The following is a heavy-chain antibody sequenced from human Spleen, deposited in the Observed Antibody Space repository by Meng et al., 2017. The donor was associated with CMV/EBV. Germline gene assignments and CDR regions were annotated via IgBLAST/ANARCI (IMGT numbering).Heavy chain of an antibody. D-gene: IGHD2-2*02. CDR2: ISSSGSTI. V-gene: IGHV3-11*01. CDR1: GFTFSDYY. J-gene: IGHJ6*02. CDR3: ASSGVGYCSSTSCYTAPYYYGMDV. Sequence: SCAASGFTFSDYYMSWMRQAPGKGLEWVSYISSSGSTIYYADSVKGRFTISRDNAKNSLYLQMNSLRAEDTAVYYCASSGVGYCSSTSCYTAPYYYGMDVWGQGTTVTVSS.